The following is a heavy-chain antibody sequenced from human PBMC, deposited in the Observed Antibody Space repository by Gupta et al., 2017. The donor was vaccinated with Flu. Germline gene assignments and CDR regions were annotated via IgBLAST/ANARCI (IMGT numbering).Heavy chain of an antibody. CDR1: SGVA. CDR3: AHRAVADHFFDY. V-gene: IGHV2-5*01. CDR2: IYWNDDD. Sequence: SGVAGGWIRQPPGKALEWLALIYWNDDDRYSPSLKSRLTITKDTSKNQVVLTMTNMDPVDTATYYCAHRAVADHFFDYWGQRTRSPSPQ. J-gene: IGHJ4*02. D-gene: IGHD6-13*01.